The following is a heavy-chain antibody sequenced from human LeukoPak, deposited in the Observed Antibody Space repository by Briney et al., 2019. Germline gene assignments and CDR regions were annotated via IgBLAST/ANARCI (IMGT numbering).Heavy chain of an antibody. D-gene: IGHD2-15*01. CDR1: GFTFSTFN. V-gene: IGHV3-21*01. CDR2: ISSSSSYI. CDR3: ARRTRYCSGGSCYPTAYFDY. J-gene: IGHJ4*02. Sequence: GGSLRLSCAASGFTFSTFNMNWVRQAPGKGLEWVSSISSSSSYIYYADSVKGRFTISRDNAKNSLYLQMNSLRAEDTAVYYCARRTRYCSGGSCYPTAYFDYWGQGTLVTVSS.